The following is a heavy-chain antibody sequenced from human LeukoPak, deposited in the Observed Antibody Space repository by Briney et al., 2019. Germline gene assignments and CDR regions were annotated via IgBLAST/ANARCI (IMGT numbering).Heavy chain of an antibody. CDR1: GGSISTYY. V-gene: IGHV4-59*08. J-gene: IGHJ4*02. CDR3: ARGRPAAGQYFFDY. CDR2: IYYSGST. Sequence: SETLSLTCTVSGGSISTYYWSWIRQPPGKALEWIGYIYYSGSTYYNPSLKSRVTISVDTSKQQFSLKLSSVTAADAAVYYCARGRPAAGQYFFDYWGQGALVTVSA. D-gene: IGHD6-13*01.